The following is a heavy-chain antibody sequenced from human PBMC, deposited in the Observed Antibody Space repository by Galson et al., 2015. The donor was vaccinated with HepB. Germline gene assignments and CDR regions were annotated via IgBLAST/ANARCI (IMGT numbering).Heavy chain of an antibody. J-gene: IGHJ4*02. CDR1: GDSVSSDSAT. D-gene: IGHD2-2*01. V-gene: IGHV6-1*01. Sequence: CAISGDSVSSDSATWNWIRQSPARGLEWLGRTYYRSRWFTDYTVSMRSRITVSADTPKNQFSLQLNSVTPEDTAVYYCARGGAVAPADAWGQGTLVAVSS. CDR3: ARGGAVAPADA. CDR2: TYYRSRWFT.